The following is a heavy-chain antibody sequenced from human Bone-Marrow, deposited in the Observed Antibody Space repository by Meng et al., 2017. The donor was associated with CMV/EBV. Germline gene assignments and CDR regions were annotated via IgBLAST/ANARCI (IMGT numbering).Heavy chain of an antibody. CDR3: ARARRGLRYCSGGSCYPHSQDYYYYYGMDV. Sequence: SETLSLTCTVSGGSIIGYYWSWVRQSPGKGLEWIAYIYYSGSTNYNPSLKSRVTISVDTSKNQFSLKLSSVTAADTAVYYCARARRGLRYCSGGSCYPHSQDYYYYYGMDVWGQGTTVTVSS. CDR1: GGSIIGYY. V-gene: IGHV4-59*12. J-gene: IGHJ6*02. D-gene: IGHD2-15*01. CDR2: IYYSGST.